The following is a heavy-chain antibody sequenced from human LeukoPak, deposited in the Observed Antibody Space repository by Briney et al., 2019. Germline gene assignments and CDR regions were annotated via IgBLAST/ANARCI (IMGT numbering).Heavy chain of an antibody. J-gene: IGHJ5*02. CDR1: GYTFTGYY. CDR2: INPNSGGT. CDR3: ARGAAAGSDWFDP. Sequence: GASVKVSCKPSGYTFTGYYIHSVRQAPGQGLEWMGWINPNSGGTNYAQKFQGRVTMTRDTSISTAYMELSRLRSDDTAVYYCARGAAAGSDWFDPWGQGTLVTVSS. V-gene: IGHV1-2*02. D-gene: IGHD6-13*01.